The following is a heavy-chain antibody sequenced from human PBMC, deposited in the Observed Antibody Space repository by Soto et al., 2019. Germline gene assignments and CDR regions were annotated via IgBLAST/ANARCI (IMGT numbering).Heavy chain of an antibody. D-gene: IGHD3-22*01. CDR2: IGGSGGNT. V-gene: IGHV3-23*01. J-gene: IGHJ6*02. CDR3: AKEFDTSGYYSHYYTLDV. CDR1: GFTFSTYA. Sequence: PGGSLRLSCAASGFTFSTYAMSWVRQAPGKGLEWVSAIGGSGGNTYYADSVRGRFTISRDNSKNTLYMQMNSLRAEDTAVYYCAKEFDTSGYYSHYYTLDVWGQGPTVTVXS.